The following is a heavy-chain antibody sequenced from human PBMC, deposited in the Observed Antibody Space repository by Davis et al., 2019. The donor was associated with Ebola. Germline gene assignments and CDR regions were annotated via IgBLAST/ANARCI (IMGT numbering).Heavy chain of an antibody. CDR2: IYPGDSDT. CDR3: ARMGKSYYDSLWDY. D-gene: IGHD3-10*01. J-gene: IGHJ4*02. Sequence: GESLKISCKASGYSFTTYWIVWVRQMPGKGLEWMGIIYPGDSDTRYSPSFRGQVTISADKSFSTAYLQWSGLKASDTAMYYCARMGKSYYDSLWDYWGQGTLVTVSS. V-gene: IGHV5-51*01. CDR1: GYSFTTYW.